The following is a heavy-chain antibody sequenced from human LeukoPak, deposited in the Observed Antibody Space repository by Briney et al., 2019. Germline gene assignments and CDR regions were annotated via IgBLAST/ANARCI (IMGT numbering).Heavy chain of an antibody. CDR3: ARARDIVVVPAASFDY. CDR2: IYYSGST. D-gene: IGHD2-2*01. J-gene: IGHJ4*02. CDR1: GGSISSYY. V-gene: IGHV4-59*08. Sequence: KSSETLSLTCTVSGGSISSYYWSWIRQPPGKGLEWIGYIYYSGSTNYNPSLKSRVTISVDTSKNQFSLKLSSVTAADTAVYYCARARDIVVVPAASFDYWGPRTLVTVSS.